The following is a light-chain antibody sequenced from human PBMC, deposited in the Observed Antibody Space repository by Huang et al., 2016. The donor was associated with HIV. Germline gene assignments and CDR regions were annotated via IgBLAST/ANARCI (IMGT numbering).Light chain of an antibody. J-gene: IGKJ1*01. CDR2: GAS. CDR1: QSVSSN. CDR3: QQYNNWPSA. Sequence: ETVMTQSPATLSVSPGERATLSCRASQSVSSNLAWYQQKPGQAPRLLIYGASTRATGIPARFSGSGSGTEFTLTISSLQSEDFAVYYRQQYNNWPSAFGQGTKVEIK. V-gene: IGKV3-15*01.